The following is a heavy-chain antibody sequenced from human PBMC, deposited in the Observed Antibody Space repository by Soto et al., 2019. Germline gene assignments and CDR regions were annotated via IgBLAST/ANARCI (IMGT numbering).Heavy chain of an antibody. CDR3: ARDRRHFWSGDDSGDYYHGMDV. CDR1: SGSITNYY. CDR2: IYHSGGT. Sequence: SETLSLTCSVSSGSITNYYWSWIRQPPGKGLEWIGYIYHSGGTDYNPSLKSRVTISVDTSKNQFSLKLSSVTAADTAVYYCARDRRHFWSGDDSGDYYHGMDVWGQGTTVTVSS. J-gene: IGHJ6*02. D-gene: IGHD3-3*02. V-gene: IGHV4-59*01.